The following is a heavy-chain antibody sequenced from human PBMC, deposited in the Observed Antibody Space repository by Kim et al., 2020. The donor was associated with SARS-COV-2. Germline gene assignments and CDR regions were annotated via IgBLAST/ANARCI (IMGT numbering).Heavy chain of an antibody. CDR3: ARDGGGQLLDYYYYGMDV. J-gene: IGHJ6*02. CDR2: ISYDGSNK. D-gene: IGHD2-2*01. CDR1: GFTFSSYG. Sequence: GGSLRLSCAASGFTFSSYGMHWVRQAPGKGLEWVAVISYDGSNKYYADSVKGRFTISRDNSKNTLYLQMNSLRAEDTAVYYCARDGGGQLLDYYYYGMDVWGQGTTVTVSS. V-gene: IGHV3-33*05.